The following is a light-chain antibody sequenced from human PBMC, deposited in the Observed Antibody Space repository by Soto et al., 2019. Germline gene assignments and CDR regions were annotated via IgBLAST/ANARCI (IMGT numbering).Light chain of an antibody. CDR3: SSYTSSSYTSSSTLYV. J-gene: IGLJ1*01. CDR2: DVS. Sequence: QSALTQPASVSGSPGQSITISCTGTSNDVGGYNYVSWYQQYPGKAPKLMIYDVSNRPSGVSNRFSGSKSGNTASLTISALQAEDEADYYCSSYTSSSYTSSSTLYVFGTGTKVTVL. CDR1: SNDVGGYNY. V-gene: IGLV2-14*01.